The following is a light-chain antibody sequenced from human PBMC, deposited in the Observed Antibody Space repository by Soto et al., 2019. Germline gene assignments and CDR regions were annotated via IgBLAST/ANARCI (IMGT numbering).Light chain of an antibody. J-gene: IGKJ5*01. CDR3: QQSYSTPR. CDR2: AAS. CDR1: QSISSN. V-gene: IGKV1-39*01. Sequence: DIQMTQSPSSLSASVGDRVTITCRASQSISSNVNWYQQKPGKAPKVLMYAASSLQSGVPSRFSSSGSGTDFTLTISSLQPEDFASYYCQQSYSTPRFGQGTRL.